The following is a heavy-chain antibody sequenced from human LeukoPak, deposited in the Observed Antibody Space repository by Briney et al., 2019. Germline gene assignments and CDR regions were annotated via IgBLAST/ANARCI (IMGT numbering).Heavy chain of an antibody. V-gene: IGHV3-21*01. CDR1: GFTFSSYE. CDR3: ARADCSSSTCYLRRSWFDP. D-gene: IGHD2-2*01. CDR2: ISPKSDFI. J-gene: IGHJ5*02. Sequence: GGSLRLSCAASGFTFSSYEMNWVRQAPGKGLEWVSSISPKSDFIYHSDSVRDRFTISRDNAENSLYLQMNSLRAEDTAVYYCARADCSSSTCYLRRSWFDPWGQGTLVTVSS.